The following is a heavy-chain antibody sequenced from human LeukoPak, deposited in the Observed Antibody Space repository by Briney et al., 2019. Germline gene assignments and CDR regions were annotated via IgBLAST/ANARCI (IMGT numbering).Heavy chain of an antibody. Sequence: GGSLRLSCAAAGFTFSSYGMHWVRQAPGKGLEWVAVIWYDGSNKYYADSVKGRFTISRDNSKNTLYLQMNSLRAEDTAVYYCAKEGTSWSSSDFHYWDQGTLVTVSS. CDR3: AKEGTSWSSSDFHY. J-gene: IGHJ4*02. CDR2: IWYDGSNK. D-gene: IGHD6-13*01. CDR1: GFTFSSYG. V-gene: IGHV3-33*06.